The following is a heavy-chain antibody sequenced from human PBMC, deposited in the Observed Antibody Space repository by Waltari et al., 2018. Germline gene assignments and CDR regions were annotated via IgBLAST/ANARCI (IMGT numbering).Heavy chain of an antibody. J-gene: IGHJ4*02. CDR3: ARGPRTEGYFDY. Sequence: QVQLQQWGAGLLKPSETLSLTCAVYGESFSGYYWSWIRQSPGKGLEWSWEINHRGSTNYNPSLKSRVTISVDKSKNQFSLKLSSVTAADTAVYYCARGPRTEGYFDYWGQGTLVTVSS. CDR1: GESFSGYY. CDR2: INHRGST. V-gene: IGHV4-34*01.